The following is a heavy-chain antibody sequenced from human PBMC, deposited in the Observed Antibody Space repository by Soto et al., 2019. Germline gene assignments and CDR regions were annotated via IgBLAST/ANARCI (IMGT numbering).Heavy chain of an antibody. D-gene: IGHD4-4*01. Sequence: GGSMRLSCAAAEFTFSRYSMSWVSKAPGKGLEWVSAISGSGGSTYYADSVKGRFTISRDNSKNTLYLQMNSLRAEDTAVYYCAKGDRTTVTTIIGMDVWGQGTTVTVSS. J-gene: IGHJ6*02. CDR1: EFTFSRYS. CDR2: ISGSGGST. CDR3: AKGDRTTVTTIIGMDV. V-gene: IGHV3-23*01.